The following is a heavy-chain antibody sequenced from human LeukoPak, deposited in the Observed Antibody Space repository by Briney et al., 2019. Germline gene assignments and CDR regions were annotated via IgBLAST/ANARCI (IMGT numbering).Heavy chain of an antibody. V-gene: IGHV3-30*04. D-gene: IGHD3/OR15-3a*01. J-gene: IGHJ4*02. Sequence: GRSLRLSCAASGFTFSSYVMHWVRQAPGKGLEWVAIISYDGSNEYYADSVKGRFTISRDNSKNTLYLQMNSLRAEDTAVYYCARDSGFSGTQRGEYWGQGTLVTVSS. CDR2: ISYDGSNE. CDR3: ARDSGFSGTQRGEY. CDR1: GFTFSSYV.